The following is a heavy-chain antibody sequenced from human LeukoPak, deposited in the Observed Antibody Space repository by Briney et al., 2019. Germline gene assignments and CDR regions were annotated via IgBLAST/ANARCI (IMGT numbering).Heavy chain of an antibody. Sequence: PGGSLRLSCAASGFTFRDYWMHWVRQAPGKGLVWVSRINSDWRNIRYVDSVKGRFTISRDNAKNTLYLQINSLTPEDTAVYYCAREGALGYGHYTYDYWGQGTLVTVSS. CDR3: AREGALGYGHYTYDY. D-gene: IGHD4-17*01. V-gene: IGHV3-74*01. CDR1: GFTFRDYW. J-gene: IGHJ4*02. CDR2: INSDWRNI.